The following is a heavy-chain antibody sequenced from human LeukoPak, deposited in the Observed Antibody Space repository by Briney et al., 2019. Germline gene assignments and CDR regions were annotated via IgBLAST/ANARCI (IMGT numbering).Heavy chain of an antibody. J-gene: IGHJ5*02. CDR1: GGIFSNYA. Sequence: GASVKVSCKASGGIFSNYAITWVRQAPGQGLEWVGGIVPGFATTDYAQRFQGRVTITADESTKTAYMELNSLRSEDTAVYYCARWDAHYYEGDNWFAPWGQGTLVTVSS. CDR3: ARWDAHYYEGDNWFAP. D-gene: IGHD3-22*01. CDR2: IVPGFATT. V-gene: IGHV1-69*13.